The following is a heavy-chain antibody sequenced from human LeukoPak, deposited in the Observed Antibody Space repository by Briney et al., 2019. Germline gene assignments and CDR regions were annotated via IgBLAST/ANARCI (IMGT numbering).Heavy chain of an antibody. V-gene: IGHV3-23*01. CDR1: GFTFSSYT. CDR3: AKDGGLWVSAHWGDS. D-gene: IGHD7-27*01. Sequence: GGSLRLSCAASGFTFSSYTTSWVRQAPGKGLEWVSTITTSDGNTYYADSVKGRFTVSRDNSKNTLFLQMNSLRAEDTAVYYCAKDGGLWVSAHWGDSWGQGTLVTVSS. J-gene: IGHJ4*02. CDR2: ITTSDGNT.